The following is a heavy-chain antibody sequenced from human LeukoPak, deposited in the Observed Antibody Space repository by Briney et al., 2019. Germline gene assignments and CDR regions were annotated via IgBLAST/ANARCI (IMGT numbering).Heavy chain of an antibody. CDR3: AKSLTEGYSYGRFFGY. J-gene: IGHJ4*02. CDR2: ISGSGGST. V-gene: IGHV3-23*01. CDR1: GFTVSSNY. D-gene: IGHD5-18*01. Sequence: GGSLRLSCAASGFTVSSNYMSWVRQAPGKGLEWVSVISGSGGSTYYADSVKGRFTISRDNSKNTLYLQMNSLRAEDTAVYYCAKSLTEGYSYGRFFGYWGQGTLVTVSS.